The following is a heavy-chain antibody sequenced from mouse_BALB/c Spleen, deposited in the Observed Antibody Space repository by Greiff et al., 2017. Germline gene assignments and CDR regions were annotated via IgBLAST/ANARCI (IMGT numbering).Heavy chain of an antibody. D-gene: IGHD2-3*01. CDR2: IRSKSNNYAT. Sequence: EVQVVESGGGLVQPKGSLKLSCAASGFTFNTYAMNWVRQAPGKGLEWVARIRSKSNNYATYYADSVKDRFTISRDDSQSMLYLQMNNLKTEDTAMYYCVRRWLLREAWFAYWGQGTLVTVSA. CDR1: GFTFNTYA. V-gene: IGHV10-1*02. CDR3: VRRWLLREAWFAY. J-gene: IGHJ3*01.